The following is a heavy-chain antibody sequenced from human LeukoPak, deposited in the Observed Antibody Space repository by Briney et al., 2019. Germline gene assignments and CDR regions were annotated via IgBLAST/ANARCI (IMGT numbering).Heavy chain of an antibody. CDR2: ISGSSSTI. CDR3: ARYRLAAGQECDY. V-gene: IGHV3-48*01. Sequence: GGSLRLSCAASGFTFSSYSMNWARQAPGKGLEWVSYISGSSSTIYYADSVKGRFTISRDNSKNTLYLQMNSLRAEDTAVYYCARYRLAAGQECDYWGQGTLVTVSS. CDR1: GFTFSSYS. D-gene: IGHD6-13*01. J-gene: IGHJ4*02.